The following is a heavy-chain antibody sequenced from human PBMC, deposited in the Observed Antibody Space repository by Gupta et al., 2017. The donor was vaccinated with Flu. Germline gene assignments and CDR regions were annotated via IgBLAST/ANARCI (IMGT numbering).Heavy chain of an antibody. CDR2: IWYDGSNK. CDR1: GFTFSSSG. J-gene: IGHJ3*02. Sequence: QVQLVESGGGVVQPGRSLRLSCAASGFTFSSSGMHWVRQAPGKGLEWVAVIWYDGSNKYYADSVKGRFTISRDNSKNTLYLQMNSLRAEDTAVYYCARVGEYDIGAFDIWGQGTMVTVSS. D-gene: IGHD2-15*01. V-gene: IGHV3-33*01. CDR3: ARVGEYDIGAFDI.